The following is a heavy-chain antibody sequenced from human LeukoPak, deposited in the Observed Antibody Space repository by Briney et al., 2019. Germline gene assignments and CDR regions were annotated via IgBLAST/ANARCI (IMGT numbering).Heavy chain of an antibody. V-gene: IGHV1-46*01. CDR2: INPSGGST. Sequence: EASVTVSFKASGYTFTIYYMHWVRQAPGQGLEWVGLINPSGGSTSYAQKFQGRVTMTRDTSTSTVYMELSSLRSEDTAVYYCARVVVVPAAIRGVFDYWGQGTLVTVSS. CDR1: GYTFTIYY. CDR3: ARVVVVPAAIRGVFDY. J-gene: IGHJ4*02. D-gene: IGHD2-2*02.